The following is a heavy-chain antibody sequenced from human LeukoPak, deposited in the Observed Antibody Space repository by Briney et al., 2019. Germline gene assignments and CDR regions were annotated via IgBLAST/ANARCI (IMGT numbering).Heavy chain of an antibody. V-gene: IGHV3-66*01. Sequence: GGSLRLSCAASGFTFSNYAMTWVRQAPGKGLEWVSVIYSGGSTYYADSVKGSFTISRDNSKNTLYLQMNSLRAEDTAVYYCAGDGSYGSYYFDYWGQGTLVTVSS. CDR3: AGDGSYGSYYFDY. CDR2: IYSGGST. J-gene: IGHJ4*02. D-gene: IGHD5-18*01. CDR1: GFTFSNYA.